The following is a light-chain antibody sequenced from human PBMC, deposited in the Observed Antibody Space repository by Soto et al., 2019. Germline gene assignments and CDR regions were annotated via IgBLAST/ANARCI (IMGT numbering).Light chain of an antibody. Sequence: EIVLTQSPGTLSLSPGERATLSCRASQSISSRYLAWYQQKPGRAPRLLIYDASSRATGIPDRFSGSGSGTDFTLTSSRLEPEDFAVFYCQHYGGSPPAITFGQGTRLEIK. CDR1: QSISSRY. CDR3: QHYGGSPPAIT. V-gene: IGKV3-20*01. CDR2: DAS. J-gene: IGKJ5*01.